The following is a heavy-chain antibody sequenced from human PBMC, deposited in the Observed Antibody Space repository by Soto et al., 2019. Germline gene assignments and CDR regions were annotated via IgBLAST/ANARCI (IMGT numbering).Heavy chain of an antibody. Sequence: GASVKVSCKASGGTFSSYATSWVRQAPGQGLEWMGGIIPIFGTANYAQKFQGRVTITADESTSTAYMELSSLRSEDTAVYYCARGESFDAFDIWGQGTMVTVSS. CDR1: GGTFSSYA. CDR2: IIPIFGTA. CDR3: ARGESFDAFDI. J-gene: IGHJ3*02. V-gene: IGHV1-69*13. D-gene: IGHD3-16*01.